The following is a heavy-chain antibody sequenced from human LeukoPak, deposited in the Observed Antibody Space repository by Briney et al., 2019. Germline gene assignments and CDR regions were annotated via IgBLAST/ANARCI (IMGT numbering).Heavy chain of an antibody. CDR2: INHSGST. Sequence: SETLSLTCAVYGGSFSGYYWSWIRQPPGKGLEWIGEINHSGSTNYNPSLKSRVTISVDTSKNQFSLKLSSVTAADTAVYYCARGSGYYDYVWGSYRYTPNFDYWGQGTLVTVSS. D-gene: IGHD3-16*02. V-gene: IGHV4-34*01. CDR3: ARGSGYYDYVWGSYRYTPNFDY. J-gene: IGHJ4*02. CDR1: GGSFSGYY.